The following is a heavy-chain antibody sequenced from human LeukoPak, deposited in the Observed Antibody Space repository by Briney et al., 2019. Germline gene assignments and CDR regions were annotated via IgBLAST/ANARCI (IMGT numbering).Heavy chain of an antibody. J-gene: IGHJ4*02. CDR2: MNPNSGNT. Sequence: ASVKVSCKASGYTFTSYDINWVRQATGQGLEWMGWMNPNSGNTGYAQKFQGRVTMTRNTSISTAYMELSSLRSEDMAVYYCARVVYDSSGYWDYFDYWGQGTLVTVSS. CDR3: ARVVYDSSGYWDYFDY. V-gene: IGHV1-8*01. CDR1: GYTFTSYD. D-gene: IGHD3-22*01.